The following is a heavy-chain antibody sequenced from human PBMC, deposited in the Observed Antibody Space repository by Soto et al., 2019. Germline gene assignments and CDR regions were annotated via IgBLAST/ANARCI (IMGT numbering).Heavy chain of an antibody. CDR3: ARDRIHLRSYGMDV. CDR1: GFTFSSYS. J-gene: IGHJ6*02. V-gene: IGHV3-21*01. D-gene: IGHD5-18*01. Sequence: PGGSLRLSCAASGFTFSSYSMNWVRQAPGKGLEWVSSISSSSSYIYYADSVKGRFTISRDNAKNSLYLQMNSLRAEDTAVYYCARDRIHLRSYGMDVWGQGTTVTVSS. CDR2: ISSSSSYI.